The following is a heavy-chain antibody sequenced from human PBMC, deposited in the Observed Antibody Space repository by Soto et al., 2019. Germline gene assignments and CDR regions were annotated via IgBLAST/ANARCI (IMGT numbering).Heavy chain of an antibody. CDR1: GGSINSNNYY. Sequence: SETLSLTCTVSGGSINSNNYYWAWIRQPPGKGLAWIASIYYDGSTYYNPSLKSRVTISIDTSKNQFSLRLRSVTAADTAIYYCAKVVVAATRHTDFDSWGQGTLVTVSS. CDR2: IYYDGST. J-gene: IGHJ4*02. D-gene: IGHD2-15*01. CDR3: AKVVVAATRHTDFDS. V-gene: IGHV4-39*01.